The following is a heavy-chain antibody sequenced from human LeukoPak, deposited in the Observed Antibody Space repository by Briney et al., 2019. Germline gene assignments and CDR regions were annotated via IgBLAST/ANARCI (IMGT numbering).Heavy chain of an antibody. J-gene: IGHJ4*02. CDR1: GFTFSSYA. CDR3: ANPTVVTLFSY. Sequence: GGSLRLSCAASGFTFSSYAMSWVRQAPGKGLEWVSAISGSGVSTYYADSVKGRFTISRDNSKNTLYLQMNGLRPEDTAVYYCANPTVVTLFSYWGQGTLVTVSS. CDR2: ISGSGVST. D-gene: IGHD4-23*01. V-gene: IGHV3-23*01.